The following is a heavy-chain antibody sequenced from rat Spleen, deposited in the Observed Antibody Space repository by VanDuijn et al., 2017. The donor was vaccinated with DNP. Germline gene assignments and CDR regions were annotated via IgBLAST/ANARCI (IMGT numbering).Heavy chain of an antibody. CDR2: ISTGGGNT. CDR3: ARLRGLSSYRYYFDY. D-gene: IGHD1-2*01. Sequence: EVQLVESGGGLVQPGRSLKLSCAASGFTFSNYDMAWVRQAPTKGLEWVASISTGGGNTYYRDSVKGRFTISRDNAKSTLYLQMDSLRSEDTATYYCARLRGLSSYRYYFDYWGQGVMVTVSS. CDR1: GFTFSNYD. V-gene: IGHV5S23*01. J-gene: IGHJ2*01.